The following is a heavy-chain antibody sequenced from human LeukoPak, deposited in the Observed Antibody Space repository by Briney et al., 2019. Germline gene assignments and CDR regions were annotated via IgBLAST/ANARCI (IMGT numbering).Heavy chain of an antibody. CDR1: GYTFTTYD. Sequence: GASLKVSCKASGYTFTTYDINWVRQAPGQGLEWMGMIYPRDGSTSYAQKFQGRVTMTRDTSTSTVYMELSSLRSEDTAVYYCARGPKPTGYCSSTSCPHGGGYFDYWGQGTLVTVSS. CDR3: ARGPKPTGYCSSTSCPHGGGYFDY. D-gene: IGHD2-2*01. J-gene: IGHJ4*02. V-gene: IGHV1-46*01. CDR2: IYPRDGST.